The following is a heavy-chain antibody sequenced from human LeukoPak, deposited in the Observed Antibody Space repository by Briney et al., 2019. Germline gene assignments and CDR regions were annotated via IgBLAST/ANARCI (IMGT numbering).Heavy chain of an antibody. Sequence: PSETLSLTCTVSGGSISIIDYYWGWVRQSPGKGLEWIGSVYYSGSTYYHPSLKSRVPISVDTSKKQFSLKLSSVTAADTAVYYCARHGTNHFYDYWGQGTLVTVSS. D-gene: IGHD1-26*01. CDR1: GGSISIIDYY. CDR2: VYYSGST. CDR3: ARHGTNHFYDY. V-gene: IGHV4-39*01. J-gene: IGHJ4*02.